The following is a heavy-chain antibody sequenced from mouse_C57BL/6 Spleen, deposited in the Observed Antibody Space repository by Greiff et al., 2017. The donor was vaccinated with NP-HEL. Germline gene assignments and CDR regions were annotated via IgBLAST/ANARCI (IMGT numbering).Heavy chain of an antibody. V-gene: IGHV14-4*01. CDR2: IDPENGDT. CDR3: TTSDGYLGFDV. J-gene: IGHJ1*03. CDR1: GFNIKDDY. D-gene: IGHD2-3*01. Sequence: EVQLQQSGAELVRPGASVKLSCTASGFNIKDDYMHWVKQRPEQGLEWIGWIDPENGDTEYASKFQGKATITADTSSNTAYLQLSSLTSADTAVYYCTTSDGYLGFDVWGTGTTVTVSS.